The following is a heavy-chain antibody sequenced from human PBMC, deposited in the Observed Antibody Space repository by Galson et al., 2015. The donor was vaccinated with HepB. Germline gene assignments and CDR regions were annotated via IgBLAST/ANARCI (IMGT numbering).Heavy chain of an antibody. CDR3: ARDLGGVDGDGLDV. CDR2: IWSDGRNE. CDR1: GFTFSYHG. Sequence: SLRLSCAASGFTFSYHGMHWVRQAPGKGLEWVAVIWSDGRNEHYADSVKGRFTISRDNSKNTLYLQMNGLRDDDTAVYYCARDLGGVDGDGLDVWGQGSAVTVSS. V-gene: IGHV3-33*01. J-gene: IGHJ6*02. D-gene: IGHD5-24*01.